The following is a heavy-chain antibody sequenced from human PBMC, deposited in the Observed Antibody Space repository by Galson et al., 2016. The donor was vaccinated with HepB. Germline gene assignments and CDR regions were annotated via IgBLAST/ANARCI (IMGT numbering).Heavy chain of an antibody. J-gene: IGHJ4*02. D-gene: IGHD6-19*01. CDR3: ARHRGWYGEGFFDD. CDR2: IYSGGST. Sequence: SLRLSCAASGFTVSSNYMSWVRQAPGKGLEWVSVIYSGGSTYYADSVKGRFTFSRDNSKNTLYLQMNYLRDEDTAVYYCARHRGWYGEGFFDDWGRGTLVTVSS. CDR1: GFTVSSNY. V-gene: IGHV3-66*04.